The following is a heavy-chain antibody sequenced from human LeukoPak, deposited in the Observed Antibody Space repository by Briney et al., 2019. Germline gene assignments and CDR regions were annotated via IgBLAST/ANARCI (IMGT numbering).Heavy chain of an antibody. CDR3: AREASGYCSGGSCYRFDY. CDR2: INPNSGGT. V-gene: IGHV1-2*02. CDR1: GYTFTGYY. J-gene: IGHJ4*02. Sequence: GASVKVSCKASGYTFTGYYMHWVRQAPGQGLEWMGWINPNSGGTNYAQKFQGRVTMTRDTSISTAYMELSRLRSDDTAVYYCAREASGYCSGGSCYRFDYWGQGTLVTVSS. D-gene: IGHD2-15*01.